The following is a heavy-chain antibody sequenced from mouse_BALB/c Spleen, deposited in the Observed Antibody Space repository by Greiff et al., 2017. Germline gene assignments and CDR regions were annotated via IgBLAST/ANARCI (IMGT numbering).Heavy chain of an antibody. V-gene: IGHV5-17*02. D-gene: IGHD3-2*01. Sequence: EVQVVESGGGLVQPGGSRKLSCAPSGFTFSSFGMHWVRQAPEKGLEWVAYISSGSSTIYYADTVKGRFTISRDNPKNTLFLQMTSLRSEDTAMYYCARSGRQLGLHYFDYWGQGTTLTVSS. J-gene: IGHJ2*01. CDR2: ISSGSSTI. CDR3: ARSGRQLGLHYFDY. CDR1: GFTFSSFG.